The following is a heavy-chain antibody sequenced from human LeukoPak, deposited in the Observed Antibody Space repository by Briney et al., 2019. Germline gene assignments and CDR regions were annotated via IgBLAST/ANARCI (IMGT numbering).Heavy chain of an antibody. CDR3: ASPDYYDSSGYGFDL. D-gene: IGHD3-22*01. V-gene: IGHV4-59*08. CDR1: GGSISSYY. CDR2: IYYSGST. Sequence: SETLSLTCTVSGGSISSYYWSWIRQPPGKGLEWIGYIYYSGSTNYTPSLKSRVTISVDTSKNQFSLKLSSVTAADTAVYYCASPDYYDSSGYGFDLWGRGTLVTVSS. J-gene: IGHJ2*01.